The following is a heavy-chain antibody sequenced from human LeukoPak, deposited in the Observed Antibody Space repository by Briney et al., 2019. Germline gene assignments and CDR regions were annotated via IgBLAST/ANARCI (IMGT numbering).Heavy chain of an antibody. J-gene: IGHJ4*02. Sequence: SETLSLLCTVSGGSISSSSYYWGWIRQPPGKGLEWIGCIYYSGSIYCNPSLKSRDPISVDTAKNQCSLKLSSVTAADTAVYYCASPLAYCGGDCNRDYWGQGTLVTVSS. V-gene: IGHV4-39*01. D-gene: IGHD2-21*02. CDR2: IYYSGSI. CDR3: ASPLAYCGGDCNRDY. CDR1: GGSISSSSYY.